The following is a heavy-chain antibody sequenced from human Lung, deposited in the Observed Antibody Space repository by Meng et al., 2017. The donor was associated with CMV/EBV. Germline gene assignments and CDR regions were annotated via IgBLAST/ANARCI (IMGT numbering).Heavy chain of an antibody. CDR1: GGSISSYY. CDR3: ASSGYSYGYGYYGMDV. CDR2: THYSGST. J-gene: IGHJ6*02. V-gene: IGHV4-59*01. D-gene: IGHD5-18*01. Sequence: SETXSLXXTVSGGSISSYYWSWIRQLPGKGLEWIGYTHYSGSTTYNPSLRSRDTISVDTSKSQFSLKLSSVTAADTAVYYCASSGYSYGYGYYGMDVWGQGXTVTVSS.